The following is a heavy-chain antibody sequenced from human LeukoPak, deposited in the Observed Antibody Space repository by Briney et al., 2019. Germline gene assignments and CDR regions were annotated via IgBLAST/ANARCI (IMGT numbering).Heavy chain of an antibody. D-gene: IGHD1-1*01. Sequence: SETLSLTCTVSGGSISSYYWSWIRQPPGKGLEWIGYIYYSGSTYYNPSLKSRVTISVDTSKNQFSLKLSSVTAADTAVYYCARTPLEGVLPNWFDPWGQGTLVTVSS. V-gene: IGHV4-59*06. CDR3: ARTPLEGVLPNWFDP. CDR1: GGSISSYY. J-gene: IGHJ5*02. CDR2: IYYSGST.